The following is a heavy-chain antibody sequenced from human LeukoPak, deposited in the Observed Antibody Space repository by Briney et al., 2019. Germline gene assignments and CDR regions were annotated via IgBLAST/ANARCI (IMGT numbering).Heavy chain of an antibody. CDR1: GFTFSSYG. CDR2: IRYDGSNK. V-gene: IGHV3-30*02. CDR3: AKDFYAEVGAFDI. J-gene: IGHJ3*02. Sequence: GGSLRLSCAASGFTFSSYGMHWVRQAPGKGLEWVAFIRYDGSNKYYADSVKGRFTISRDNSKNTLCLQMNSLRAEDTAVYYCAKDFYAEVGAFDIWGQGTMVTVSS. D-gene: IGHD2/OR15-2a*01.